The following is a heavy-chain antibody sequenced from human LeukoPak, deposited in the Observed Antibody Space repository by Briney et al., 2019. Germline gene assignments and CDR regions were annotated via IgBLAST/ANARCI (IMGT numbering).Heavy chain of an antibody. CDR2: IIPTFGTA. Sequence: SVKVSCKASGGTFSSYAISWVRQAPGQGLEWMGGIIPTFGTANYAQKFQGRVTITADKSTSTAYMELSSLRSEDTAVYYCARDLGAPDEGYFQHWGQGTLVTVSS. J-gene: IGHJ1*01. CDR3: ARDLGAPDEGYFQH. D-gene: IGHD1-26*01. V-gene: IGHV1-69*06. CDR1: GGTFSSYA.